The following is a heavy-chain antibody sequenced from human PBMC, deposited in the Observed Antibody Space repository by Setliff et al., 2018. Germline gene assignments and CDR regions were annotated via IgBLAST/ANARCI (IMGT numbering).Heavy chain of an antibody. D-gene: IGHD6-19*01. Sequence: GGSLRLSCAASGFTFSSYAMHWVRQAPGEGLEWVAMIWADPNSNTKYYADSVKGRFSVSRDNSRNTVFLQMTGLRAEDTALYYCTRDPPGSGWSFDYWGQGALVTVSS. J-gene: IGHJ4*02. CDR2: IWADPNSNTK. CDR1: GFTFSSYA. CDR3: TRDPPGSGWSFDY. V-gene: IGHV3-33*08.